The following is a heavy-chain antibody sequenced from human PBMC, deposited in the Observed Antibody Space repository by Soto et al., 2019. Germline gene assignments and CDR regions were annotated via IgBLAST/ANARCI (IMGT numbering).Heavy chain of an antibody. V-gene: IGHV4-34*02. J-gene: IGHJ6*02. CDR1: GGSFSGYY. Sequence: QVQLQQWGAGLLKSSETLSLTCAVYGGSFSGYYWSWIRQPPGKGLEWLGEIDHGGSPYCSPSLKSRVAISIDTSKNQFSLHLRSVPAADTAVYYCARRRSDSSGWGVRYYYAMDVWGQGTTVTVSS. CDR2: IDHGGSP. D-gene: IGHD6-19*01. CDR3: ARRRSDSSGWGVRYYYAMDV.